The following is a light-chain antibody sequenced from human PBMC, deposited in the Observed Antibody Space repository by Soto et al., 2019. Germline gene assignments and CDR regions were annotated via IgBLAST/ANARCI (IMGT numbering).Light chain of an antibody. CDR1: HSVSSS. V-gene: IGKV3-15*01. CDR3: QHYNTWPWT. J-gene: IGKJ1*01. CDR2: GAS. Sequence: EVVMTQSPATLSVSPGERATLSCRASHSVSSSLAWSQQKPGQAPRLLSSGASTRAAGIPARFSGSGSGTEFTLTISSLKSEDFEVYYCQHYNTWPWTFGQGTKVDIK.